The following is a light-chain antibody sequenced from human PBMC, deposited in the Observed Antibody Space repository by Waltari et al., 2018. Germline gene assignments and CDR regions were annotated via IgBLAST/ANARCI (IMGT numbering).Light chain of an antibody. J-gene: IGKJ2*01. Sequence: IVITHSPDSLPVFLAAGATITCMPNLCLLSPPNNKNYLAWYQHTPGHPPKLLIYWTSTREFGVPDRFSGSGSGTDFTLTINNLQAEDVAVYYCQQYFSSRQYTFGQGTKLEI. CDR3: QQYFSSRQYT. CDR1: LCLLSPPNNKNY. CDR2: WTS. V-gene: IGKV4-1*01.